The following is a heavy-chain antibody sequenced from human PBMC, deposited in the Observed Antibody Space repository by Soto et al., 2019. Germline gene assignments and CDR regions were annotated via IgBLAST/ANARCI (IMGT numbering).Heavy chain of an antibody. CDR3: ARSGDYAPYLIDY. J-gene: IGHJ4*02. CDR2: IIPILGIA. Sequence: GASVKVSCKASGGTFSSYTISWVRQAPGQGLEWMGRIIPILGIANYAQKFQGRVTITADKSTSTAYMELSSLRSEDTAVYYCARSGDYAPYLIDYWGQGTLVTVSS. V-gene: IGHV1-69*02. D-gene: IGHD4-17*01. CDR1: GGTFSSYT.